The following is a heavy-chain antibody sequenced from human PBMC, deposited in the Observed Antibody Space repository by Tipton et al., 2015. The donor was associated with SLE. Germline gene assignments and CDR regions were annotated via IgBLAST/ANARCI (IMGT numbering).Heavy chain of an antibody. CDR3: ARHDYDDNGYYMHYFDY. J-gene: IGHJ4*02. CDR1: GYSISNGYY. Sequence: TLSLTCDVSGYSISNGYYWGWIRQPPGKGLEWIGSIHQSGNACYNPSLKSRVFMSIDTSKNQLFLRLSSVTAADTAVYYCARHDYDDNGYYMHYFDYWGQGTLVTVSS. CDR2: IHQSGNA. D-gene: IGHD3-22*01. V-gene: IGHV4-38-2*01.